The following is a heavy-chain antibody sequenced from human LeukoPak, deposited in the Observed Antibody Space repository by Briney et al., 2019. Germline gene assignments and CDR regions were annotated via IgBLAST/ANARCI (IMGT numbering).Heavy chain of an antibody. J-gene: IGHJ4*02. CDR1: GLTFSSHA. V-gene: IGHV3-23*01. CDR3: AKDGRSCSSSNCYGLFDY. CDR2: IGGSGTST. Sequence: GGSLRLSCVVSGLTFSSHAMTWVRQTPGKGLEWVSSIGGSGTSTYYADSVKGRFTISRDNSKNTLYLEMNSLRAEDTAIFYCAKDGRSCSSSNCYGLFDYWGQGTLVTVSS. D-gene: IGHD2-2*01.